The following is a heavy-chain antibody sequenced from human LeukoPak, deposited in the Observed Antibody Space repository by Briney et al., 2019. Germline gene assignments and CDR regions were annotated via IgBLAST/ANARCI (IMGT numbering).Heavy chain of an antibody. CDR1: GITVSSNY. CDR2: IYSGGRT. J-gene: IGHJ4*02. V-gene: IGHV3-66*01. CDR3: ARTTPGYCSGGSCLGY. D-gene: IGHD2-15*01. Sequence: GGSLTLSCAASGITVSSNYMSWVRQAPGKGLEWVSLIYSGGRTYYADSVKGRFTISRDKSKKTLYLQMNSLRAEDTAVYYCARTTPGYCSGGSCLGYWGQGTLVTVSS.